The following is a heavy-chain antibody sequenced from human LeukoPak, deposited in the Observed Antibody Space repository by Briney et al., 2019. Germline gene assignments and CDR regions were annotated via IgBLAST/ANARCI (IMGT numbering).Heavy chain of an antibody. Sequence: PSETLSLTCTVSGGSISSYYWSWIRQPPGKGLEWIGYIYYSGSTNYNPSLKSRVTISVDTSKNQFSLKLSSVTAADTAVYYCASSYSSGRYESVWFDPWGQGTLVTVSS. D-gene: IGHD6-19*01. J-gene: IGHJ5*02. V-gene: IGHV4-59*12. CDR2: IYYSGST. CDR3: ASSYSSGRYESVWFDP. CDR1: GGSISSYY.